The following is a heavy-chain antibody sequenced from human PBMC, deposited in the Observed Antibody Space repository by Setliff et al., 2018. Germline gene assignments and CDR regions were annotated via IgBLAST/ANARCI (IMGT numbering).Heavy chain of an antibody. CDR2: WYTSGIT. CDR3: ARGQNSYHPGSWGPLYDH. V-gene: IGHV4-61*09. D-gene: IGHD3-10*01. J-gene: IGHJ4*02. CDR1: GGSISGGTYY. Sequence: SETLSLTCTVSGGSISGGTYYWTWIRQPAGKGLEWIGHWYTSGITNYNPSLKSQVTISVDTSKNQFSLKLSSVTAADTAVFFCARGQNSYHPGSWGPLYDHWGQGTQVTVSS.